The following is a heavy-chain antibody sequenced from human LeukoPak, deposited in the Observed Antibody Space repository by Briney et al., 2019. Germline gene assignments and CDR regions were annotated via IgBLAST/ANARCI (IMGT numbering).Heavy chain of an antibody. CDR2: IIPILGIA. CDR1: GGTFSSYA. J-gene: IGHJ4*02. V-gene: IGHV1-69*04. D-gene: IGHD3-16*02. CDR3: ASLAPSGGVIVTSDY. Sequence: SVEVSCKASGGTFSSYAISWVRQAPGQGLEWMGRIIPILGIANYAQKFQGRVTITADKSTSTAYMELSSLRSEDTAVYYCASLAPSGGVIVTSDYWGQGTLVTVSS.